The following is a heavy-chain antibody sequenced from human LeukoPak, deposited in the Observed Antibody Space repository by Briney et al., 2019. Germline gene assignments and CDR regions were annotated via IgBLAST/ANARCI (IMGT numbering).Heavy chain of an antibody. CDR3: AKTTVTSEEYFYYYMDV. CDR2: IITYNGNT. V-gene: IGHV1-18*01. J-gene: IGHJ6*03. CDR1: GFTFTSYG. D-gene: IGHD4-17*01. Sequence: GASVTVSCKASGFTFTSYGITRVRQAPGQGLEWMGWIITYNGNTHYAQKLQGRVTLTTDTSTNTAYMELRGLRSDDTAVYYCAKTTVTSEEYFYYYMDVWGKGTTVTVSS.